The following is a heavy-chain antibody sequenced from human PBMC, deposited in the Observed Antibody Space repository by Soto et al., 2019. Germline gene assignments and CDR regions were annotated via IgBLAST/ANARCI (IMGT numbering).Heavy chain of an antibody. V-gene: IGHV1-18*01. Sequence: QVQPVQSGAEVKKPGASVKVSCKASGYTFTNYGITWVRQAPGQGLEWMAWISTYNGNTNYAQKFQGRVTVTTDTSTSTAYMELRSLRSDDTAVYYCATVSLEGGYFTLWGRGTLVTVSS. CDR2: ISTYNGNT. J-gene: IGHJ2*01. CDR1: GYTFTNYG. CDR3: ATVSLEGGYFTL.